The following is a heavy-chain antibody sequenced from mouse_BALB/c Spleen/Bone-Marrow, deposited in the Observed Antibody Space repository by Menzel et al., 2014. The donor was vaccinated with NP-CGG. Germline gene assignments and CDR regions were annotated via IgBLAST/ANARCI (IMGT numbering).Heavy chain of an antibody. CDR1: GISITTGNYR. V-gene: IGHV3-5*02. CDR2: IYYSGTI. CDR3: ARGAMITTGYFDY. D-gene: IGHD2-4*01. Sequence: EVHLVESGPGLVKPSQTVSLTCTVTGISITTGNYRWSWIRQFPGNKLEWIGYIYYSGTITYNPSLTSRTTITRDTSKNQFVLEMNSLTAEDTATYYCARGAMITTGYFDYWGQGTTLTVSS. J-gene: IGHJ2*01.